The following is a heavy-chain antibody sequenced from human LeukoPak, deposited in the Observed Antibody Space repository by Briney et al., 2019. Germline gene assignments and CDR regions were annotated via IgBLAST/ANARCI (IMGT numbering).Heavy chain of an antibody. CDR2: IYYSGST. CDR1: GGSISSYY. Sequence: SETLSLTCTVSGGSISSYYWSWIRQPPGKGLEWIGYIYYSGSTNYNPSLKSRVTISVDTSKNQFSLKLSSVTAADTAVYYCARGAAALRDGMDVWGQGTTVTVSS. CDR3: ARGAAALRDGMDV. J-gene: IGHJ6*02. D-gene: IGHD6-13*01. V-gene: IGHV4-59*12.